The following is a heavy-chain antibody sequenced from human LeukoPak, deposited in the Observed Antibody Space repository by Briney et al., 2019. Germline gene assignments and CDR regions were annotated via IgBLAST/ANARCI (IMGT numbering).Heavy chain of an antibody. J-gene: IGHJ6*02. CDR3: AREILDYGMDV. Sequence: AGGSLRLSCAASGFTFSSYWMHWVRHAPGKGLVWVSRINSDGSSTSYADSVKGRFTISRDNAKNTLYLQMNSLRAEDTAVYYCAREILDYGMDVWGQGTTVTVSS. V-gene: IGHV3-74*01. CDR1: GFTFSSYW. CDR2: INSDGSST.